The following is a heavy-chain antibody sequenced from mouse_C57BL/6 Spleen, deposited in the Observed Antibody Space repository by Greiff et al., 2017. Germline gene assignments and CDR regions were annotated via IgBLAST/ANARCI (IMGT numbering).Heavy chain of an antibody. CDR3: ARDSTKVTSTFAY. CDR2: IYPSDGST. Sequence: VQLQQSGPELVKPGASVKLSCKASGYTFTSSDINWVKQRPGQGLEWIGGIYPSDGSTKYNEKFKGKATLTVDTSSSTAYMELHSLTSEDSSVYYCARDSTKVTSTFAYWGQGTLVTVSA. V-gene: IGHV1-85*01. D-gene: IGHD2-2*01. J-gene: IGHJ3*01. CDR1: GYTFTSSD.